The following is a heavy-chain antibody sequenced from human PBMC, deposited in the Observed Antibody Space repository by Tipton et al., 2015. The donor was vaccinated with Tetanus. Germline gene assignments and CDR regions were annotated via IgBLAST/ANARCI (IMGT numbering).Heavy chain of an antibody. CDR1: GFSFSSYA. Sequence: SLRLSCAASGFSFSSYAMSWVRQAPGKGLEWVSTLSGSGSATYYAGSVGGRFTIPRDNAKNSLFLQMDSLRAEDTAVYFCAKSKRGYSYGSFDDWGQGTLVAVSS. D-gene: IGHD5-18*01. J-gene: IGHJ4*02. CDR3: AKSKRGYSYGSFDD. V-gene: IGHV3-23*01. CDR2: LSGSGSAT.